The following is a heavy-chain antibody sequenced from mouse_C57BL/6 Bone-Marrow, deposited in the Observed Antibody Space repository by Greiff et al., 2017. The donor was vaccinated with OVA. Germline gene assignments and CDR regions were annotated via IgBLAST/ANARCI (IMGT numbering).Heavy chain of an antibody. J-gene: IGHJ3*01. CDR2: IHPNSGST. V-gene: IGHV1-64*01. D-gene: IGHD1-1*01. CDR1: GYTFTSYW. CDR3: ASPYYYGSSPWFAY. Sequence: QVQLQQPGAELVKPGASVKLSCKASGYTFTSYWMHWVKQRPGQGLEWIGMIHPNSGSTNYNEKFKSKATLTVVKSSRTAYMQLSSLTSEDSAVYYCASPYYYGSSPWFAYWGQGTLVTVSA.